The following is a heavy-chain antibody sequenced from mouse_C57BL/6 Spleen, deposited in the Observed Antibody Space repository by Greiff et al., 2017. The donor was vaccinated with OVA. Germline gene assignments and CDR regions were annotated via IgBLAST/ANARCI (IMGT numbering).Heavy chain of an antibody. CDR2: IDPSDSYT. CDR3: ARHGYDGDY. J-gene: IGHJ2*01. Sequence: QVQLQQPGAELVKPGASVKLSCKASGYTFTSYWMQWVKQRPGQGLEWIGEIDPSDSYTNYNQKFKGKATLTVDTSSSTAYMQLSSLTSEDSAVYYCARHGYDGDYWGKGTTLTVSS. D-gene: IGHD2-2*01. V-gene: IGHV1-50*01. CDR1: GYTFTSYW.